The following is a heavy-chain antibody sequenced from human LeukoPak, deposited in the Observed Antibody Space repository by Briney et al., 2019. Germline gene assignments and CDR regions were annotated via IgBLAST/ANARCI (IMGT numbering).Heavy chain of an antibody. CDR3: ARVQSANTAMAYYYYGMDV. CDR1: GYTFTSYG. Sequence: ASVKVSCKASGYTFTSYGISWVRQAPGQGHEWMGWISAYNGNTNYAQKLQGRVTMATDTSTSTAYMELRSLRSDDTAVYYCARVQSANTAMAYYYYGMDVWGQGTTVTVSS. V-gene: IGHV1-18*01. CDR2: ISAYNGNT. D-gene: IGHD5-18*01. J-gene: IGHJ6*02.